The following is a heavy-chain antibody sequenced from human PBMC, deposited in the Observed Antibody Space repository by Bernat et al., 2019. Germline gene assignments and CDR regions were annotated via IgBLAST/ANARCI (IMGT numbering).Heavy chain of an antibody. CDR3: ARDVYGGYFDC. J-gene: IGHJ4*02. Sequence: EVQLVESGGDLVQPGRSLRLSCTGSGFTFGDYAMTWVRQAPGKGLEWVGFIRNKAYGGTTDYAASVAGRFSISRDDSKNIAYLQMNSLKTEDTAVYYYARDVYGGYFDCWGQGALVTVSS. CDR2: IRNKAYGGTT. V-gene: IGHV3-49*04. CDR1: GFTFGDYA. D-gene: IGHD3-16*01.